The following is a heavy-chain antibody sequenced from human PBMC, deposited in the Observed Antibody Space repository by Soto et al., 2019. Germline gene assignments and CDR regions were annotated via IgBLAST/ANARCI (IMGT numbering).Heavy chain of an antibody. V-gene: IGHV1-24*01. CDR1: GYTLTETS. CDR3: AGSSGWYYVDY. Sequence: ASVKVSCKVSGYTLTETSIHWVRQAPGIGLEWMGGSNPEDGETIYAQKVQGRVIMTEDTSTDTAYMELSSLRSEDTAVYYCAGSSGWYYVDYWGQGTRVTVSS. CDR2: SNPEDGET. D-gene: IGHD3-22*01. J-gene: IGHJ4*02.